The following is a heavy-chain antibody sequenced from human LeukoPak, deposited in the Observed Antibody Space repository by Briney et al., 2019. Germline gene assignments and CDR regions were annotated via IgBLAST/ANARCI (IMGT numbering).Heavy chain of an antibody. CDR1: GGSITNYY. V-gene: IGHV4-59*01. CDR2: VYYTGNT. CDR3: ARSAGSGWYVIDS. D-gene: IGHD6-19*01. J-gene: IGHJ4*02. Sequence: SETLSLTCTVSGGSITNYYWSWIRQPPGKGLEWIGYVYYTGNTNYNPSLKSRVTISLDTSRNQFSLKLTSVTAADTAMYYCARSAGSGWYVIDSWGQGTLVTVSS.